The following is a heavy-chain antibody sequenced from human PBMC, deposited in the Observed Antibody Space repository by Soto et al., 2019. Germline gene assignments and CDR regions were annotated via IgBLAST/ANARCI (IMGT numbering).Heavy chain of an antibody. CDR1: GFTFSDYA. Sequence: QVQLVESGGGVVQPGGSLRISCSASGFTFSDYAMQWVRQAPGKGLEWVAGISSDGTAKYYITSVKGRIAISKDKSMGTLDLQMDSLGTDDTAGYDGTKVENSCRGPPFSFDVWGRGTTVTVS. CDR3: TKVENSCRGPPFSFDV. J-gene: IGHJ3*01. D-gene: IGHD3-10*01. V-gene: IGHV3-30*18. CDR2: ISSDGTAK.